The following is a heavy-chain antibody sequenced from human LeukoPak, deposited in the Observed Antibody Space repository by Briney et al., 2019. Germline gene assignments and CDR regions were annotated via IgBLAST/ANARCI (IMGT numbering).Heavy chain of an antibody. D-gene: IGHD3-22*01. Sequence: GGSLRLSCAASGFTFSSYAMSWVRQAPGKGLEWVSAISGSGGSTYYADSVKGRFTISRDNSKNTLYLQMNSLRAEDTAVYYCAKDTTTTYYYDSSGYNWFDPWGQGTLVTVSS. J-gene: IGHJ5*02. CDR2: ISGSGGST. CDR3: AKDTTTTYYYDSSGYNWFDP. CDR1: GFTFSSYA. V-gene: IGHV3-23*01.